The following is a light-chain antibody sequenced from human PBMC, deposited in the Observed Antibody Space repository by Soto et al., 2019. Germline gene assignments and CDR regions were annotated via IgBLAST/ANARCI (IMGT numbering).Light chain of an antibody. J-gene: IGKJ2*01. V-gene: IGKV3-20*01. CDR1: QSVRSNY. CDR2: AAS. CDR3: QQYGDSPET. Sequence: EIVLTQSPGTLSLFPGERATLSCRASQSVRSNYLAWYQVRPGQAPRLLIHAASRRATGIADRFSGSGSGTDFTLTISRLEPEDFAVYYCQQYGDSPETLGQGTK.